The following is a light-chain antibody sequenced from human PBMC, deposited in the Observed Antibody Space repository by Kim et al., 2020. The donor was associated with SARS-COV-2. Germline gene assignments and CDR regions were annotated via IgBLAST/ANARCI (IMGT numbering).Light chain of an antibody. V-gene: IGKV1-39*01. CDR1: QSISSH. J-gene: IGKJ2*01. Sequence: DIQMTQSPSSLSASVGDRVTITCRASQSISSHLNWYQQKPGKAPNLLIFSVSGLQTGVPSRFSGSGSATDFTLTINSLQPEDFATYYCQQTYNTPHTFGQGTKLEI. CDR3: QQTYNTPHT. CDR2: SVS.